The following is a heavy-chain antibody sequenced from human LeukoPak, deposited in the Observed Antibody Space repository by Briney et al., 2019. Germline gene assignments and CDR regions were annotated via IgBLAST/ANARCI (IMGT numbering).Heavy chain of an antibody. J-gene: IGHJ6*02. D-gene: IGHD3-3*01. Sequence: GASVKVFCKASGGTFSSYAISWVRQAPGQGLEWMGGIIPIFGTANYAQKFQGRVTITADESTSTAYMELSSLRSEDTAVYYCARGLASTNFWSGYLDYYYYGMDVWGQGTTVTVSS. V-gene: IGHV1-69*13. CDR1: GGTFSSYA. CDR2: IIPIFGTA. CDR3: ARGLASTNFWSGYLDYYYYGMDV.